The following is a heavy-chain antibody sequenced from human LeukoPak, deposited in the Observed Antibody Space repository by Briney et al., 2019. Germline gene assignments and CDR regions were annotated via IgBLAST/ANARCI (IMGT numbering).Heavy chain of an antibody. CDR1: GFTFSSYA. CDR2: ISYDGSNK. V-gene: IGHV3-30-3*01. CDR3: AGNVVVTYYYGMDV. D-gene: IGHD2-21*01. J-gene: IGHJ6*02. Sequence: GRSLRLSCAASGFTFSSYAMHWVRQAPGKGLEWVAVISYDGSNKYYADSVKGRFTISRDNSKNTLYLQMNSLRAEDTAVYYCAGNVVVTYYYGMDVWGQGTTVTVSS.